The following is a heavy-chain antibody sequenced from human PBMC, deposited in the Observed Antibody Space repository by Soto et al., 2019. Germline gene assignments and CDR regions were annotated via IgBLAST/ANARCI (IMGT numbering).Heavy chain of an antibody. Sequence: QVHLVQSGAEVKKPGASVKVSCKGSGYGFTTYGITWVRQAPGPGLEWMAWISAHNGNTNYAQKLQGRVTVTRDTSTSTAYMELRSLRSDDTAVYYCARGRYRDYWCQGALVTVSS. CDR3: ARGRYRDY. CDR2: ISAHNGNT. CDR1: GYGFTTYG. V-gene: IGHV1-18*01. J-gene: IGHJ4*02. D-gene: IGHD1-1*01.